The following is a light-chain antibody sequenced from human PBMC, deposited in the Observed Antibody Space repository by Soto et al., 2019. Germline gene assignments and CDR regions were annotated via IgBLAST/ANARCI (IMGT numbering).Light chain of an antibody. Sequence: EILMTQSPATLSVSPGERVTLSCRASQSVSDNLAWYQHKPGQAPRLLIYGTSTRATGIPARFRVSGSGTEFTLTIGSLQSEDFAVYYCQQYDDWPMYTFGQGTKLEIK. V-gene: IGKV3-15*01. J-gene: IGKJ2*01. CDR3: QQYDDWPMYT. CDR1: QSVSDN. CDR2: GTS.